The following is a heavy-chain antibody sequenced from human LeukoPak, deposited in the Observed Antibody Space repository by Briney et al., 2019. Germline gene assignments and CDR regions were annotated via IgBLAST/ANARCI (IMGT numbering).Heavy chain of an antibody. J-gene: IGHJ5*02. CDR3: ARGPISSGWANWFDP. CDR1: GFTFSSYS. Sequence: GGSLGLSCAASGFTFSSYSMNWVRQAPGKGLEWVSSISSSSSYIYYADSVKGRFTISRDNAKNSLYLQMNSLRAEDTAVYYCARGPISSGWANWFDPWGQGTLVTVSS. CDR2: ISSSSSYI. V-gene: IGHV3-21*01. D-gene: IGHD6-19*01.